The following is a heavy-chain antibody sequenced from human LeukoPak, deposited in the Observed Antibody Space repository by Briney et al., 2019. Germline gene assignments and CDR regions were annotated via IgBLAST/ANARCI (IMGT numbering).Heavy chain of an antibody. Sequence: ASVKVSCKTSGYTFTSYYIHWVRQAPGQGLEWMGIINPSGGSTSYAQKFQGRVTMTRDTSTSAVYMYLSSLRSEDTAVYYCARDSLYGVVDYWGQGTLVTVSS. CDR3: ARDSLYGVVDY. V-gene: IGHV1-46*01. D-gene: IGHD4-17*01. J-gene: IGHJ4*02. CDR1: GYTFTSYY. CDR2: INPSGGST.